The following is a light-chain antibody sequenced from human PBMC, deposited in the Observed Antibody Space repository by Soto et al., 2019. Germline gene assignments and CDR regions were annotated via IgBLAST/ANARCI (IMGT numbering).Light chain of an antibody. CDR3: QQYYNWPLT. Sequence: EIVTTQSPATLSVSPGERVTLSCRASQSVSSDLAWYQQKPGQAPRLLIYGASTRATGFPARFSGSGSGTDFTLTISSLQSEDFALYYCQQYYNWPLTFGGGTKVEIK. J-gene: IGKJ4*01. CDR2: GAS. V-gene: IGKV3-15*01. CDR1: QSVSSD.